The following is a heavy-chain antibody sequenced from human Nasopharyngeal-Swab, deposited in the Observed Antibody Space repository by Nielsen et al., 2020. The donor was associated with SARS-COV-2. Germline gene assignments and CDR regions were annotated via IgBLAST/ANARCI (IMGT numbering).Heavy chain of an antibody. CDR1: GFTFSSYG. V-gene: IGHV3-30*03. J-gene: IGHJ6*03. CDR3: ARDRGFDGYYYMDV. D-gene: IGHD3-10*01. Sequence: GESLKISCAASGFTFSSYGMHWVRQAPGKGLEWVAVISYDGSNKYYADSVKGRFTISRDNSKNTLYLQMNSLRAEDTAVYYCARDRGFDGYYYMDVWGKGTTVTVSS. CDR2: ISYDGSNK.